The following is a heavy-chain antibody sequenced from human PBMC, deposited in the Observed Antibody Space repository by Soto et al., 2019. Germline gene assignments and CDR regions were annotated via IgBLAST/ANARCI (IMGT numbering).Heavy chain of an antibody. V-gene: IGHV4-4*02. J-gene: IGHJ5*01. CDR3: ATMYYNDSRAFLES. Sequence: QVQLQESGPGLVKPSVTLSLTCAVSGGSVSSSNWCSWVRQPPGKGLEWIGEIYQSGRTNYNPSLKSQVSISVDNPKHQFSLHLKSLTAEDTAVNYCATMYYNDSRAFLESWGQGTLVTVSS. D-gene: IGHD3-22*01. CDR2: IYQSGRT. CDR1: GGSVSSSNW.